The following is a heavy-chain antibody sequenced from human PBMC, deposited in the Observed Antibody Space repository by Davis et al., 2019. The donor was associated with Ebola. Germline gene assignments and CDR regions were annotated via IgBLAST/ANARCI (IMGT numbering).Heavy chain of an antibody. D-gene: IGHD2-2*01. V-gene: IGHV3-30-3*01. CDR1: GFTFSRNA. CDR3: TRDLTVTPRGYQSYYAMDV. Sequence: PGGSLRLSCAVSGFTFSRNALHWVRQAPGKGLEWVAVISYDGSRKDYAHSVKGRFTVSRDNSKSTMYLQMNGLRAEDTAVYYCTRDLTVTPRGYQSYYAMDVWGQGTTVTVSS. J-gene: IGHJ6*02. CDR2: ISYDGSRK.